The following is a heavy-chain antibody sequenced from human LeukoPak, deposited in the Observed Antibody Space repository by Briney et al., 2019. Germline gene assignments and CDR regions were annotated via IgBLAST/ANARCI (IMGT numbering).Heavy chain of an antibody. V-gene: IGHV1-69*13. J-gene: IGHJ4*02. CDR3: AGTYYYGSGSLYYFDY. Sequence: SVKVSCKASGGTFSSYAISWVRQAPGQELEWMGGIIPIFGTANYAQKFQGRVTTTADESTSTAYMELSSLRSEDTAVYYCAGTYYYGSGSLYYFDYWGQGTLVTVSS. D-gene: IGHD3-10*01. CDR2: IIPIFGTA. CDR1: GGTFSSYA.